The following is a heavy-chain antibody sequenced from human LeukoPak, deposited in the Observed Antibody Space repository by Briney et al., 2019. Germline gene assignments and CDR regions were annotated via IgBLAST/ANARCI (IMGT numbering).Heavy chain of an antibody. CDR2: INHSGST. CDR1: SGSFSGYY. D-gene: IGHD6-13*01. J-gene: IGHJ2*01. CDR3: ARVSSSWYQDWYFDL. Sequence: PSETLSLTCSVYSGSFSGYYWSWIRQPPGKGLEWIGEINHSGSTNYNPSLKSRVTMSVDMSKNQFSLKLSSMIAADTAVYYCARVSSSWYQDWYFDLWGRGTLVTVPS. V-gene: IGHV4-34*01.